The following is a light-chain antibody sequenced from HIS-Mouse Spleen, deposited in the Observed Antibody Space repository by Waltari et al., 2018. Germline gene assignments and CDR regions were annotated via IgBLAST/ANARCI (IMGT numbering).Light chain of an antibody. Sequence: SYELTQPPSVSVSPGQTARITCSGDAFPKKYAYWYQQKSGQAPVRVIYEDSKRPSGIPESFSRYSSGTMSTLTISGAQVEDEADYDCYSTDSSGNHRVFGGGTKLTVL. CDR2: EDS. CDR1: AFPKKY. J-gene: IGLJ2*01. CDR3: YSTDSSGNHRV. V-gene: IGLV3-10*01.